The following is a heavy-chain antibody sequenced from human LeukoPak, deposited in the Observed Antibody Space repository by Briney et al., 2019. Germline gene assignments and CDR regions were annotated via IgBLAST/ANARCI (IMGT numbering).Heavy chain of an antibody. V-gene: IGHV4-39*01. CDR1: GGSISSSSYY. Sequence: PSETLSLTCTVSGGSISSSSYYWGWIRQPPGKGLEWIGSIYYSGSTYYNPSLKTRFTISVDTSKNQFSLKLSSVTAADTAVYYCARFFVAGWFFFDYWGQGTLVTVSS. J-gene: IGHJ4*02. CDR3: ARFFVAGWFFFDY. CDR2: IYYSGST. D-gene: IGHD2-15*01.